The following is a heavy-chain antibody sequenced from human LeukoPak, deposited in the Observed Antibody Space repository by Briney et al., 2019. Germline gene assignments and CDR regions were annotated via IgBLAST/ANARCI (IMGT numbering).Heavy chain of an antibody. Sequence: PSETLSLTCAVYGESFSGYYWSWIRQPPGKGLEWIGEINHSGSTNYNPSLKSRVTVSVDTSKNQFSLKLSSVTAADTAVYYCARTYYYDSSGYPRGGGREIDYWGQGTLVTVSS. V-gene: IGHV4-34*01. D-gene: IGHD3-22*01. CDR1: GESFSGYY. J-gene: IGHJ4*02. CDR3: ARTYYYDSSGYPRGGGREIDY. CDR2: INHSGST.